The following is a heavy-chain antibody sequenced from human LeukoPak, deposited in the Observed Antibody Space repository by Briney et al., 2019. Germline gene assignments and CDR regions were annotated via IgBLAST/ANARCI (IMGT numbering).Heavy chain of an antibody. V-gene: IGHV4-39*01. Sequence: SETLSLTCTVSGGSISGSSYYWGWIRQPPGQGLEWIGTIYYSGSTYYHPSLKSRVSISVDTSKNQFSLKLNSVTAADTAVYYCAIERSGSYDYWGQGTLVTVSS. CDR3: AIERSGSYDY. D-gene: IGHD1-26*01. CDR2: IYYSGST. CDR1: GGSISGSSYY. J-gene: IGHJ4*02.